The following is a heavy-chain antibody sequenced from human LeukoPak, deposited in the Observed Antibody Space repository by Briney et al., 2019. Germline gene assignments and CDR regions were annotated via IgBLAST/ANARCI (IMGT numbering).Heavy chain of an antibody. D-gene: IGHD5-24*01. J-gene: IGHJ4*02. Sequence: SETLSLTCTVSGDSINNYYWSWVRQFPGKELEWIGYIHYSGTTNFNPSLRSRVSISVDTSKNQLSLKLSSVTAADTAVYYCARGWDYFDFWGQGTLVTVSS. CDR2: IHYSGTT. CDR3: ARGWDYFDF. CDR1: GDSINNYY. V-gene: IGHV4-59*01.